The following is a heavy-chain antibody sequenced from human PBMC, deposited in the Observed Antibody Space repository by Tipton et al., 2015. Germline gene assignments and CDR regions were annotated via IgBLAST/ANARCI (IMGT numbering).Heavy chain of an antibody. V-gene: IGHV4-59*01. CDR2: IQYSGGT. CDR1: GASLSNYY. Sequence: TLSLTCTVSGASLSNYYWNWIRQPPGKELQWIGYIQYSGGTNYNPSLESRVSMSVDTSKTQFSLEMRSVTATDTAVYYCARARGRHGGLFDSWGQGTLVTVSS. D-gene: IGHD4-23*01. J-gene: IGHJ4*02. CDR3: ARARGRHGGLFDS.